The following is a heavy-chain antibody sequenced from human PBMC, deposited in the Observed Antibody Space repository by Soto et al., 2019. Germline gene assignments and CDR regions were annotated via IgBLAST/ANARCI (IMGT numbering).Heavy chain of an antibody. D-gene: IGHD6-6*01. CDR1: GFTFSSYG. Sequence: GGSLRLSCAASGFTFSSYGMHWVRQAPGKGLEWVAVISYDGSNKYYADSVKGRFTISRDNSKNTLYLQMKSLRAEDTAVYYCAKDPIAARPRVPPNWFDPWGQGTLVTVSS. CDR3: AKDPIAARPRVPPNWFDP. V-gene: IGHV3-30*18. J-gene: IGHJ5*02. CDR2: ISYDGSNK.